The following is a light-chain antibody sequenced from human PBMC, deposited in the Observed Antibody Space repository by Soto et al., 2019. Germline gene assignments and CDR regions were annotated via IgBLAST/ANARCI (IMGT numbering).Light chain of an antibody. CDR1: QGIGNY. CDR2: AAS. J-gene: IGKJ5*01. V-gene: IGKV1-17*03. Sequence: DIQMTQSPSAISSSVVYIVTITFLASQGIGNYLAWFQQKPGKVPQRLIYAASSLQSGVPSRFSGSGSGTDFTFTISSLQPEDIATYYCRQYDDLPPTFGQGTRLEIK. CDR3: RQYDDLPPT.